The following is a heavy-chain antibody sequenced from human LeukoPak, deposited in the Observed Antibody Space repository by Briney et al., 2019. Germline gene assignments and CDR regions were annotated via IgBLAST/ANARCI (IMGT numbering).Heavy chain of an antibody. Sequence: SVTVSCTASGGTFSSYAISWVRQAPGQGLEWMGGIIPIFGTANYAQKFQGRVTITADESTSTAYMELSSLRSEDTAVYYCASPPPGDDILTGSGYWGQGTLVTVSS. CDR3: ASPPPGDDILTGSGY. J-gene: IGHJ4*02. CDR2: IIPIFGTA. V-gene: IGHV1-69*13. CDR1: GGTFSSYA. D-gene: IGHD3-9*01.